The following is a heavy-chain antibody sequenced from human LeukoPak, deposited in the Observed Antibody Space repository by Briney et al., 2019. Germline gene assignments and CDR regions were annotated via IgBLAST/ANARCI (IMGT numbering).Heavy chain of an antibody. V-gene: IGHV3-23*01. J-gene: IGHJ4*02. CDR3: ARDTDTVTPILDY. CDR1: GFTFSNYA. D-gene: IGHD4-17*01. Sequence: PGGSLRLSCAASGFTFSNYAMSWVRQAPGRGLEWVSSISGSSGLTYYADSVKGRFTISRDNSKNTLSLQMNSLRAEDTAVYYCARDTDTVTPILDYWGQGTLVTVSS. CDR2: ISGSSGLT.